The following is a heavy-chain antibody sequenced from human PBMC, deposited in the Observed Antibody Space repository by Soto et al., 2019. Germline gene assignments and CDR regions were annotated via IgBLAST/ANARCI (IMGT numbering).Heavy chain of an antibody. Sequence: QVQLQESGPGLVKPSQTLSLTCTVSGGSISSGGYYWSWIRQHPGKGLEWIGYIYYSGSTYYNPSLKSRVTISLDTSKNPFSLKLGSVTAADTAVYYCARSMCYDSSGYYWGVFDYWGQGTLVTVSS. CDR1: GGSISSGGYY. V-gene: IGHV4-31*03. CDR2: IYYSGST. CDR3: ARSMCYDSSGYYWGVFDY. D-gene: IGHD3-22*01. J-gene: IGHJ4*02.